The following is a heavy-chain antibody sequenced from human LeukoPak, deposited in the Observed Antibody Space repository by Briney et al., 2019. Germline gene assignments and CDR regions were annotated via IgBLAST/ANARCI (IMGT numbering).Heavy chain of an antibody. Sequence: SETLSLTCTVSGGSISSGGYYWSWIRQPPGKGLEWIGYIYHSGSTYYNPSLKSRVTISVDRSKNQFSLKLSSVTAADTAVYYCARVESTSCYFDYWGQGTLVTVSS. CDR1: GGSISSGGYY. J-gene: IGHJ4*02. CDR3: ARVESTSCYFDY. D-gene: IGHD2-2*01. V-gene: IGHV4-30-2*01. CDR2: IYHSGST.